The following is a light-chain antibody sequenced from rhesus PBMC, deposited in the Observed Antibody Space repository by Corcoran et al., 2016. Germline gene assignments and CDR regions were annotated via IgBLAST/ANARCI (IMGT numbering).Light chain of an antibody. V-gene: IGKV1S8*01. J-gene: IGKJ4*01. CDR2: ATS. Sequence: DIQMAPSPSALSASVGDRVTISCRASQNIYSNIAWYQPKPGEAPKHLSYATSTLQTGITSRFSGSGVETDVTPTINSLQPEASAAYYCQQYSEDTRTFGGGTKVEI. CDR3: QQYSEDTRT. CDR1: QNIYSN.